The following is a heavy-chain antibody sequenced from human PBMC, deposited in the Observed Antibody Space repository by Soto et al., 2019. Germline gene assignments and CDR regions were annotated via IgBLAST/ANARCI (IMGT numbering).Heavy chain of an antibody. Sequence: QVQLVESGGGVVQPGRSLRLACEASGFSFSRYGMHWVRQAPGKGLEWVAVIWFDGSNKHYADSVKGRFTISRDNSKNTLYLQMNSLRAEDTAVYYCARENHNSGWPVDYWGQGTLVTVSS. CDR1: GFSFSRYG. V-gene: IGHV3-33*01. CDR2: IWFDGSNK. J-gene: IGHJ4*02. D-gene: IGHD6-19*01. CDR3: ARENHNSGWPVDY.